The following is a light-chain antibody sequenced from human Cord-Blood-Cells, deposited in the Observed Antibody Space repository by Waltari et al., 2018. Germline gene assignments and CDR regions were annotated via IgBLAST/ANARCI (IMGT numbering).Light chain of an antibody. Sequence: DIVLTQSPGTLTLSPGESATLSSRASQSVSSCSLAWYQQKPGQAPRLLIYGASSRATGIPDRFSGSGSGTDVTLTISRLEPEDFAVYYCQQYGSSPYSFGQGTKLEIK. CDR2: GAS. J-gene: IGKJ2*03. V-gene: IGKV3-20*01. CDR1: QSVSSCS. CDR3: QQYGSSPYS.